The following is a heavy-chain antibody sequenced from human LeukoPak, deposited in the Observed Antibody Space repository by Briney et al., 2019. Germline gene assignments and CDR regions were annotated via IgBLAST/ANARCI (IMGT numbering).Heavy chain of an antibody. CDR1: GYTFTCYG. D-gene: IGHD7-27*01. V-gene: IGHV1-18*01. CDR3: ARDSGSDYYYYMDV. CDR2: ISAYNGNT. Sequence: ASVKVSCKASGYTFTCYGISWVRQAPGQGLEWMGWISAYNGNTNYAQKLQGRVTMTTDTSTSTAYMELRSLRSDGTAVYYCARDSGSDYYYYMDVWGKGTTVTVSS. J-gene: IGHJ6*03.